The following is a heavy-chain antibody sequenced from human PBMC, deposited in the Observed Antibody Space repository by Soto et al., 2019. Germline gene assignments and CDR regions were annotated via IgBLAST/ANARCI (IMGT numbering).Heavy chain of an antibody. V-gene: IGHV4-39*02. CDR1: GDSISTSKYY. CDR2: ISYSGSP. D-gene: IGHD3-10*01. Sequence: PSETLSLTCTFSGDSISTSKYYWGWIRQPPGKGLEWIGSISYSGSPYYNSSLKSRVTISVDTSKNHFSLKLTSMTAADTAVYYCARSGWNRRYGSGTYFTYYFDYWGQGALVTVSS. J-gene: IGHJ4*02. CDR3: ARSGWNRRYGSGTYFTYYFDY.